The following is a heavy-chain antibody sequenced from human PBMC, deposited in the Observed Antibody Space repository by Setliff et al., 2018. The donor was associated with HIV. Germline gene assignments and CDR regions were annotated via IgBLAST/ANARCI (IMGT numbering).Heavy chain of an antibody. Sequence: WASVKVSCKSSGGTFSSYGVTWVRQAPGQGLEWMGGVIPLFGTEKVAQKFQGRVTITADESTNTAYMELSSLRSEDTAIYYCARGWGGQDSNYYGMDVWGQGTTVTVSS. CDR2: VIPLFGTE. J-gene: IGHJ6*02. CDR1: GGTFSSYG. V-gene: IGHV1-69*13. D-gene: IGHD3-16*01. CDR3: ARGWGGQDSNYYGMDV.